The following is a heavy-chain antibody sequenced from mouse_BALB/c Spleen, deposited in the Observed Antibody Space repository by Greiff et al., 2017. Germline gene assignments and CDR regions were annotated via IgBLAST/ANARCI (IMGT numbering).Heavy chain of an antibody. CDR1: GYSFTSYY. J-gene: IGHJ4*01. Sequence: QVQLQQSGPELVKPGASVKISCKASGYSFTSYYIHWVKQRPGQGLEWIGWIFPGSGNTKYNEKFKGKATLTADTSSSTAYMQLSSLTSEDSAVYFCARAGTMITTDYAMDYWGQGTSVTVSS. CDR3: ARAGTMITTDYAMDY. D-gene: IGHD2-4*01. CDR2: IFPGSGNT. V-gene: IGHV1-66*01.